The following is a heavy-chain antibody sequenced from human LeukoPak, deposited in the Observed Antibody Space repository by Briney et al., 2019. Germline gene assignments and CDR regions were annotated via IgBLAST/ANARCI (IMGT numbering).Heavy chain of an antibody. CDR3: ARVPEMATRYFDY. Sequence: SVKVSCKASGGTFSSYAISWVRQAPGQGLEWMGGIIPIFGTANYAQKFQGRVTITADESTSTAYMELSSLRSEDTAVYYCARVPEMATRYFDYWGQGTLVTVSS. J-gene: IGHJ4*02. D-gene: IGHD5-24*01. V-gene: IGHV1-69*13. CDR2: IIPIFGTA. CDR1: GGTFSSYA.